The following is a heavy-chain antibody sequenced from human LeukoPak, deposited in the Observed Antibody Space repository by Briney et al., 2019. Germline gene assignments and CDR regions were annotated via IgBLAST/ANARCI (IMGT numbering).Heavy chain of an antibody. CDR3: ARVPPGYSNYDWFDP. J-gene: IGHJ5*02. CDR1: GYTFTGYY. D-gene: IGHD4-11*01. V-gene: IGHV1-2*06. CDR2: IDPHSGGA. Sequence: SSVKVSCKASGYTFTGYYMHWVRQAPGQGLEWMGRIDPHSGGANYAQKFQGRVTRTRDTSISTAYMELSRLRSDDTAVYYCARVPPGYSNYDWFDPWGQGTLVTVSS.